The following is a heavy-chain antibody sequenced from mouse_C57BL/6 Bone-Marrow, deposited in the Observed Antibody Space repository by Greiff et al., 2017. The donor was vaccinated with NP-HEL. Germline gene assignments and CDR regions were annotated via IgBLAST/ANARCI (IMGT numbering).Heavy chain of an antibody. CDR3: ARLRLRRYFDV. CDR2: ISNLAYSI. CDR1: GFTFSDYG. V-gene: IGHV5-15*01. D-gene: IGHD2-4*01. Sequence: EVNVVESGGGLVQPGGSLKLSCAASGFTFSDYGMAWVRQAPRKGPEWVAFISNLAYSIYYADTVTGRFTISRENAKNTLYLEMSSLRSEDTAMYYCARLRLRRYFDVWGTGTTVTVSS. J-gene: IGHJ1*03.